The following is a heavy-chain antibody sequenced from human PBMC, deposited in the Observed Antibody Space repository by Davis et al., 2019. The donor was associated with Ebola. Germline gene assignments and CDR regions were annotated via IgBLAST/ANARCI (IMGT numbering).Heavy chain of an antibody. V-gene: IGHV3-21*01. CDR2: ISSSSSYI. CDR3: ARDPSTGIAFDY. Sequence: PGGSLRLSCAASGFTFSSYSMNWVRQAPGKGLEWVSSISSSSSYIYYADSVKGRFTISRDNAKNSLYLQMNSLRAEDTAVYYCARDPSTGIAFDYWGQGTLVTVSS. CDR1: GFTFSSYS. D-gene: IGHD1-1*01. J-gene: IGHJ4*02.